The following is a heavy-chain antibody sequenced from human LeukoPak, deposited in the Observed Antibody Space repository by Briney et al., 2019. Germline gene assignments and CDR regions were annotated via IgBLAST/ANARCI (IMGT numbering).Heavy chain of an antibody. D-gene: IGHD4-17*01. Sequence: GGSLRLSCAASGFTVSSNYMSWVRQAPGKGLEWASVIYSGGSTYYADSVKGRFTISRDNSKSTLYLQMNSLRAEDTAVYYCARVLRDYGDYIPPGAFDIWGQGTMVTVSS. V-gene: IGHV3-66*01. J-gene: IGHJ3*02. CDR3: ARVLRDYGDYIPPGAFDI. CDR1: GFTVSSNY. CDR2: IYSGGST.